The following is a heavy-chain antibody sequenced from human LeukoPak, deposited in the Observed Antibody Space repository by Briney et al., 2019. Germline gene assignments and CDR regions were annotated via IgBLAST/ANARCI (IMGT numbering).Heavy chain of an antibody. D-gene: IGHD1-26*01. CDR2: IYTSGST. J-gene: IGHJ4*02. Sequence: PSETLSLTCTVSVGSISSYYWSSIRPPAGKGLEWIGRIYTSGSTNYIPSLKSRVTMSVDTSKNQFSLKLSSVTAAETAVYYCARDGSGCYRARFDYWGQGTLVTVSS. V-gene: IGHV4-4*07. CDR3: ARDGSGCYRARFDY. CDR1: VGSISSYY.